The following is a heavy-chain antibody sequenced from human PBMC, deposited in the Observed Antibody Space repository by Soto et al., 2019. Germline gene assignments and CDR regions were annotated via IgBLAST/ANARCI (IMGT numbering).Heavy chain of an antibody. Sequence: QVQLVESGGGVVQPGRSLRLSCAASGFTFSNYAMHWVRQAPGKGLEWVTVISSDGNNKYYADSVKGRFTISRDNSKNTLYLQVISMRAEDTAVDYCARERRGGTSGYCLDYWGQGTLVTVSS. D-gene: IGHD2-15*01. V-gene: IGHV3-30-3*01. CDR3: ARERRGGTSGYCLDY. CDR2: ISSDGNNK. CDR1: GFTFSNYA. J-gene: IGHJ4*02.